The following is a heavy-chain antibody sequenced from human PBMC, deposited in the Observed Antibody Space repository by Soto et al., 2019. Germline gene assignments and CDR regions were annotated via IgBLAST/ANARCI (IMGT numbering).Heavy chain of an antibody. CDR3: ARVNVVVVASTREYYFDY. CDR1: GYTFTGYY. Sequence: QVQLVQYGAEVKKPGASVKVSCKASGYTFTGYYMHWVRQAPGQGLEWMGWINPNSGGTNYAQKFQGMVTMTRDTSISTAYMELSRLRSDDTAVYYCARVNVVVVASTREYYFDYWGQGTLVTVSS. D-gene: IGHD2-15*01. V-gene: IGHV1-2*02. CDR2: INPNSGGT. J-gene: IGHJ4*02.